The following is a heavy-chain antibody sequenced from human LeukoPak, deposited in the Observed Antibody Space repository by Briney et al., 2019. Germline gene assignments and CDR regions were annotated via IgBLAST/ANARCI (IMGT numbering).Heavy chain of an antibody. V-gene: IGHV3-74*01. CDR3: ARLKLPSDAFDI. Sequence: GGSLRLSCAPSGFTFSSYWMHWVRQAPGKGLVWVSRINSDGSSTSYADSVKGRFTISRDNAKNTLYLQMNSLRAEDTAVYYCARLKLPSDAFDIWGQGTMVTVSS. CDR2: INSDGSST. D-gene: IGHD2-15*01. J-gene: IGHJ3*02. CDR1: GFTFSSYW.